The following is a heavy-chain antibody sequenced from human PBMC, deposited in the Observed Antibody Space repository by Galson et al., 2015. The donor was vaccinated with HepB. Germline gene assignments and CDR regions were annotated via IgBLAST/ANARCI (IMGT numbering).Heavy chain of an antibody. Sequence: SLRLSCAASGFTFSSYAMSWVRQAPGKGLEWVSAISGSGDSTYYADSVKGRFTISRDKSNNTLYLQMNSLRAEDTAVYYCAKNRALFYYYYGMDVWGQGTTVTVSS. CDR2: ISGSGDST. J-gene: IGHJ6*02. CDR3: AKNRALFYYYYGMDV. CDR1: GFTFSSYA. D-gene: IGHD2/OR15-2a*01. V-gene: IGHV3-23*01.